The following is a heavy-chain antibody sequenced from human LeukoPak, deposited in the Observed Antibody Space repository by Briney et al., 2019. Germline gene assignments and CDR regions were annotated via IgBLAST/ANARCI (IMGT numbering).Heavy chain of an antibody. CDR1: GGSISSYY. D-gene: IGHD3-3*02. Sequence: SETLSLTCTVSGGSISSYYWSWIRQPAGKGLEWIGHIYTSGSTNYNPSLKSRVTMSVDTSKNQFSLKLSSVTAADTAVYYCARDNGSGYTKGYEHYYYYLDVWGKGTTVTVSS. J-gene: IGHJ6*03. V-gene: IGHV4-4*07. CDR2: IYTSGST. CDR3: ARDNGSGYTKGYEHYYYYLDV.